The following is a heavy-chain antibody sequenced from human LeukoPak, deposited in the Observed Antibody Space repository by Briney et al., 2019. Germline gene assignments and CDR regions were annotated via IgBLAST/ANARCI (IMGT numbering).Heavy chain of an antibody. D-gene: IGHD5-18*01. J-gene: IGHJ4*02. CDR2: ISSSSSTM. Sequence: GGSLRLSCEASGFTLSTYSMNWVRQAPGKGLEWISYISSSSSTMYYADSVKGRFTISRDNAKNSLFLQLNTLRVDDTAVYYCARGFSFIDYWGQGTLVSVSS. V-gene: IGHV3-48*01. CDR1: GFTLSTYS. CDR3: ARGFSFIDY.